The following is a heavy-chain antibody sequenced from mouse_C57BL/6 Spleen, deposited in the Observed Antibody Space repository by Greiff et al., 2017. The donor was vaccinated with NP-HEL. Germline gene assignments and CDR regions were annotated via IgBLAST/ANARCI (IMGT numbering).Heavy chain of an antibody. D-gene: IGHD5-5*01. V-gene: IGHV1-76*01. CDR2: IYPGSGNT. Sequence: QVQLQQSGAELVRPGASVKLSCKASGYTITDYYINWVKQRPGQGLEWIARIYPGSGNTYYNEKFKGKATLTAEKSSSTAYMQLSSLTSEDSAVYFCARGTTPDVWGTGTTVTVSS. J-gene: IGHJ1*03. CDR1: GYTITDYY. CDR3: ARGTTPDV.